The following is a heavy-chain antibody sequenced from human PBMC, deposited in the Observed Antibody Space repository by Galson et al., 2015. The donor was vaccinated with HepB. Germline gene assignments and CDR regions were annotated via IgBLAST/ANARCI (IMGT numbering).Heavy chain of an antibody. J-gene: IGHJ5*02. Sequence: SLRLSCAASKFTFSSYTMHWVRQAPGKGLEWVAVISYDGTNDYYADSVKGRFTISRDNSKYTLSLQMNSLRPEDTAVYYCARDGGYGDNSWGIDHWGQGTLVTVSS. D-gene: IGHD4-17*01. V-gene: IGHV3-30-3*01. CDR2: ISYDGTND. CDR1: KFTFSSYT. CDR3: ARDGGYGDNSWGIDH.